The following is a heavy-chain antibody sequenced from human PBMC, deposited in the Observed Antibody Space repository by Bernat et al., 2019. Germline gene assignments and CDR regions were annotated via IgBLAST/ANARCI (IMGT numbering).Heavy chain of an antibody. D-gene: IGHD2-2*01. CDR2: INHDGSKK. CDR1: GFTFSSYW. J-gene: IGHJ4*02. Sequence: EVQLVESGGGLVQPGGSLRLSCAASGFTFSSYWMTWVRQAPGKGLEWVANINHDGSKKYYVDSVRGRFTISRDNAKNSLYLQMNSLRADEEAVYYCARDRRGSMVNHFDYWGQGTLVTVSS. V-gene: IGHV3-7*01. CDR3: ARDRRGSMVNHFDY.